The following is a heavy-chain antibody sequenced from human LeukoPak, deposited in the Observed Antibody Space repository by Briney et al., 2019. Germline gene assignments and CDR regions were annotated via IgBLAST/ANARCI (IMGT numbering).Heavy chain of an antibody. CDR3: ARGDPVDY. V-gene: IGHV4-34*01. CDR2: INHSGST. CDR1: GGSFSGYY. Sequence: PSETLSLTCAVYGGSFSGYYWSWIRQPPGKGLEWIGEINHSGSTNYNPSLKSRVTISVDTSKNQFSLKLSSVTAADTAVYYCARGDPVDYWGQGTLVTVPS. J-gene: IGHJ4*02.